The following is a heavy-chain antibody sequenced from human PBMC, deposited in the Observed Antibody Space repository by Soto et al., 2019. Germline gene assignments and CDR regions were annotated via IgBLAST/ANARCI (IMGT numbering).Heavy chain of an antibody. Sequence: PSETLSLTCTVSGGSISSSIYYGGWIRRPPGKGLEWIGSIFYSGSTYYNPSLKSRVTISVDTSKNQFSLKLTSVTAADTAVYYCAAGGGLPRYYWGQGTLVTVSS. V-gene: IGHV4-39*07. CDR3: AAGGGLPRYY. CDR2: IFYSGST. D-gene: IGHD5-12*01. J-gene: IGHJ4*02. CDR1: GGSISSSIYY.